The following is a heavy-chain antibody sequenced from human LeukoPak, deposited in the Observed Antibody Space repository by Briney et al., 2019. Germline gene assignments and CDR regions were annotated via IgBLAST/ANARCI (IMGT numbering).Heavy chain of an antibody. J-gene: IGHJ5*02. Sequence: RASVKVSCKASGYTITSYYMHWVRQAPGQGLEWMGLINPTGGSTGYAQKFQGRVTMTRDMSTSTDYMELSSLRSEDTAIYYCARDNSVGDNAWWFDPWGQGTLVTVSS. D-gene: IGHD1-26*01. CDR3: ARDNSVGDNAWWFDP. CDR2: INPTGGST. CDR1: GYTITSYY. V-gene: IGHV1-46*01.